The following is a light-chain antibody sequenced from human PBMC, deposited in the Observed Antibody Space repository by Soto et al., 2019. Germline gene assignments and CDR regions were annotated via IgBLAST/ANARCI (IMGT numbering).Light chain of an antibody. CDR2: DVS. Sequence: QSALTQPHSVSGSPGQSVTISCTGTSSDVGGYNYVSWYQHHPGKAPKLIIYDVSERPSGVPDRFSGSKSGNTGNTASLTISGLQAEDEADYYCCSYAGSYTHVFGSGTK. J-gene: IGLJ1*01. CDR1: SSDVGGYNY. CDR3: CSYAGSYTHV. V-gene: IGLV2-11*01.